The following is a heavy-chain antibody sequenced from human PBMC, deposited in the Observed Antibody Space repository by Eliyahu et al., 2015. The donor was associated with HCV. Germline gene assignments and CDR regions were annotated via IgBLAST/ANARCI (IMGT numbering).Heavy chain of an antibody. CDR3: ARHDQYDYVWGSPRGPYFGY. Sequence: QVQLQESGPGLVKPSETLSLTCTVSGGSISSYYWXWIRQPPGKGLEWIGYIYYSGSTNYSPSLKSRVTISVDTSKSQFSLKLISVTATDTAVYYCARHDQYDYVWGSPRGPYFGYWGQGTLVTVSS. V-gene: IGHV4-59*08. CDR2: IYYSGST. D-gene: IGHD3-16*01. J-gene: IGHJ4*02. CDR1: GGSISSYY.